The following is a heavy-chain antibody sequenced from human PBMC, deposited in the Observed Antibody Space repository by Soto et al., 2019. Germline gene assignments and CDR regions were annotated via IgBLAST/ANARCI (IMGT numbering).Heavy chain of an antibody. Sequence: PSETLSLTCTVSGGSISPYYWSWIRQPPGKGLEWIGYVYYSGNTNYNPSLESRVTISVDTSRNRFSLNLTSATAADTAVYYCARKGAAASYAHYYMDVCGIGTAVTVSS. V-gene: IGHV4-59*01. CDR1: GGSISPYY. J-gene: IGHJ6*03. CDR3: ARKGAAASYAHYYMDV. CDR2: VYYSGNT. D-gene: IGHD6-13*01.